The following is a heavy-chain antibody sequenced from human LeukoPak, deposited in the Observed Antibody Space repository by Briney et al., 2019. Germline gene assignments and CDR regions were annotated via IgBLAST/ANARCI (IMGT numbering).Heavy chain of an antibody. CDR1: GYTFINYG. Sequence: ASVKVSCKASGYTFINYGISWVRQAPGQGLEWMGWISAYNGNTNYAQKLQGRVIMTTDTSTSTAYMELRSLRSDDTAVYYCARGDLYGGNSGALDYYYGMDVWGQGTTVTVSS. J-gene: IGHJ6*02. CDR2: ISAYNGNT. D-gene: IGHD4-23*01. CDR3: ARGDLYGGNSGALDYYYGMDV. V-gene: IGHV1-18*01.